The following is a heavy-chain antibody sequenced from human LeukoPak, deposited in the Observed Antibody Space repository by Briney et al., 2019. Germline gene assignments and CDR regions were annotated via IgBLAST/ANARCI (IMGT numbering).Heavy chain of an antibody. J-gene: IGHJ4*02. CDR3: VRDPDALDF. CDR1: GFTFSGYS. Sequence: PGGSLRLSCAAPGFTFSGYSMNWVRQAPGKGLEWVAYIRSSGSPIYYADSVKGRFTISRDNAKNSLYLQMNSLRDEDTAVYYCVRDPDALDFWGQGTPVTVSS. V-gene: IGHV3-48*02. CDR2: IRSSGSPI.